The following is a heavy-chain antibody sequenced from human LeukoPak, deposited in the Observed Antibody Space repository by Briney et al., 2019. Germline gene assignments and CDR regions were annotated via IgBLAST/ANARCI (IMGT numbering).Heavy chain of an antibody. J-gene: IGHJ4*02. Sequence: GGSLRLSCAASGFTFSSYWMHWVRQAPGKGPVWVARTNRDGSSTAYADPVKGRFTISKDNAKNTLYLLMNSLRAEDTAVYYCARDSVEWYIFDYWGQGTLVTVSS. D-gene: IGHD3-3*01. CDR3: ARDSVEWYIFDY. V-gene: IGHV3-74*01. CDR2: TNRDGSST. CDR1: GFTFSSYW.